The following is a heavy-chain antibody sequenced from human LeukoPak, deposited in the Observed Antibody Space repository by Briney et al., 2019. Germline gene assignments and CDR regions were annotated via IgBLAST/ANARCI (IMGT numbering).Heavy chain of an antibody. J-gene: IGHJ3*02. CDR2: IYYSGNT. CDR3: TRLLRSIDAFDI. D-gene: IGHD2/OR15-2a*01. V-gene: IGHV4-39*01. Sequence: SETLSLTCTVSGGSISSSSSYWGWIRQPPGKGLEWIGSIYYSGNTYYNPSLRSRVTISVDTSKDQFSLKLSSVTAADTALYYCTRLLRSIDAFDIWGQGTMVTVSS. CDR1: GGSISSSSSY.